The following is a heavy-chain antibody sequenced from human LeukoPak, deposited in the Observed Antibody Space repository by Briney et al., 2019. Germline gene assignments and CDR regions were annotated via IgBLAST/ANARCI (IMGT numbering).Heavy chain of an antibody. V-gene: IGHV1-69*13. CDR2: IIPIFGTA. Sequence: ASVKVSCKASGGTFSSYAIGWVRQAPGQGLEWMGGIIPIFGTANYAQKFQGRVTITADESTSTAYMELSSLRSEDTAVYYCARARTSSILGQYYGMDVWGQGTTVTVSS. CDR1: GGTFSSYA. J-gene: IGHJ6*02. CDR3: ARARTSSILGQYYGMDV. D-gene: IGHD2-2*01.